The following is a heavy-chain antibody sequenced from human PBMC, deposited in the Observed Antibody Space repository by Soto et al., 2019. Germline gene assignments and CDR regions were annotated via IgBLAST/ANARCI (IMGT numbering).Heavy chain of an antibody. CDR1: GFTFSTYD. Sequence: GGSLRLSCAASGFTFSTYDMHWVRQATGKGLEWVSAIDTAGETFYPDSLKDRFTISRENAKNSLYLHMNSLRTGDTAVYYCTTAITGTTSVLLRLYYYYYMDVWGKGTTVTVSS. J-gene: IGHJ6*03. CDR3: TTAITGTTSVLLRLYYYYYMDV. CDR2: IDTAGET. D-gene: IGHD1-7*01. V-gene: IGHV3-13*01.